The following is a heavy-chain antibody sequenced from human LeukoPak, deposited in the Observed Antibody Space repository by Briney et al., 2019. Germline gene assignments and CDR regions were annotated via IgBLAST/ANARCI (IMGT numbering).Heavy chain of an antibody. CDR3: ARERCGGGSCSIFEY. V-gene: IGHV3-30*03. D-gene: IGHD2-15*01. Sequence: PGGSLRLSCAASGFTFSSFGMHWVRQSPDKGLESVAVVSYDGNSKFYADSVRGRFTISRDSSTSTLYLQMNSLRAEDTAVYYCARERCGGGSCSIFEYWGQGTLVTVSS. CDR1: GFTFSSFG. CDR2: VSYDGNSK. J-gene: IGHJ4*02.